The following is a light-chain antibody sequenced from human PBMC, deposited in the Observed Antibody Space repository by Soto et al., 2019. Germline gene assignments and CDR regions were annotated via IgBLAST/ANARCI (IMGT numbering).Light chain of an antibody. CDR2: YNR. Sequence: SYELTQPPSLSVAPGQTARITCEAIDIGAKSVHWYQVKAGQAPVSVIYYNRDRPSGIPDRFSGSNSGSPATLTISGVEAGDEADYYCQVWDRDSEHYVFGTGTKLTVL. CDR1: DIGAKS. V-gene: IGLV3-21*04. CDR3: QVWDRDSEHYV. J-gene: IGLJ1*01.